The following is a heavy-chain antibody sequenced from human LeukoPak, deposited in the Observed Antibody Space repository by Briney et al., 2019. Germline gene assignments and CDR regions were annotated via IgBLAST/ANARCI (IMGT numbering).Heavy chain of an antibody. J-gene: IGHJ4*02. D-gene: IGHD6-19*01. V-gene: IGHV3-74*01. CDR3: ARALYNRGWYPDYFDS. CDR1: GFTFTTHW. CDR2: IKPDGSDT. Sequence: GGSLRLSCGASGFTFTTHWIHWVRQAPGKGLVWVSRIKPDGSDTNYADSVKGRFTISRDNDKNSLYLQMSSLRAEDTAIYYCARALYNRGWYPDYFDSWGQGALVTVSS.